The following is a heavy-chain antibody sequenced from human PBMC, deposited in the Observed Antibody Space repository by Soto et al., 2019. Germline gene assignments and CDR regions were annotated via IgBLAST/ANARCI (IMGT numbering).Heavy chain of an antibody. Sequence: SDTWSVGDFSSSSFSWSRIRQPPGKGLEWIGYIYYSGSANYNPSLKSRVTISVDTSKNQFSLKLSSVTAADTAVYYCARRWGTTLDYRGQGTPVTVSS. J-gene: IGHJ4*02. CDR1: DFSSSSFS. V-gene: IGHV4-59*08. CDR2: IYYSGSA. CDR3: ARRWGTTLDY. D-gene: IGHD1-1*01.